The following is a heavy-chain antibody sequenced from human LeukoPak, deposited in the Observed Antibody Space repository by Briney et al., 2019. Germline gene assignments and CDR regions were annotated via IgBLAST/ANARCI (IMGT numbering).Heavy chain of an antibody. J-gene: IGHJ6*02. CDR3: ARDKYQLLLGYYYYYGMDI. CDR1: GYTFTSYD. V-gene: IGHV1-8*01. CDR2: MNPNSGNT. D-gene: IGHD2-2*01. Sequence: ASVKVSCKASGYTFTSYDINWVRQATGQGLEWMGWMNPNSGNTGYAQKFQGRVTMTRNTSISTAYMELSSLRSEDTAVYYCARDKYQLLLGYYYYYGMDIWGQGTTVTVSS.